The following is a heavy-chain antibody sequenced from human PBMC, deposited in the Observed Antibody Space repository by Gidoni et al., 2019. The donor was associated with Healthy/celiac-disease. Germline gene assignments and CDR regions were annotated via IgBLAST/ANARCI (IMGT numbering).Heavy chain of an antibody. CDR3: AASQQGDTLDY. CDR2: IVVGSGNT. V-gene: IGHV1-58*02. J-gene: IGHJ4*02. CDR1: GFTFTSSA. Sequence: QMQLVQSGPEVKKPGTSVKVSCKASGFTFTSSAMPWVRQARGQRLEWIGWIVVGSGNTNYAQKFQERVTITRDMSTSTAYMELSSLRSEDTSVYYCAASQQGDTLDYWGQGTLVTVSS. D-gene: IGHD1-1*01.